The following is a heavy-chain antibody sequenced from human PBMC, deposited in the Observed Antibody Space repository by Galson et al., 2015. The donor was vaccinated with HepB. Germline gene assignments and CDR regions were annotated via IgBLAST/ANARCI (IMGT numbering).Heavy chain of an antibody. J-gene: IGHJ4*02. D-gene: IGHD3-22*01. Sequence: SLRLSCAASGFTFSSYAMHWVRQAPGKGLEWVAVISYDGSNKYYADSVKGRFTISRDNAQNSLFLQMNSLRAEDTAIYYCARQHSSGCLDYWGQGTLVTVSS. CDR3: ARQHSSGCLDY. CDR2: ISYDGSNK. V-gene: IGHV3-30-3*01. CDR1: GFTFSSYA.